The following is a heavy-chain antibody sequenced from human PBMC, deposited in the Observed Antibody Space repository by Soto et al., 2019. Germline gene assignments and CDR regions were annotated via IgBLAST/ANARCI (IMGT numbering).Heavy chain of an antibody. D-gene: IGHD2-2*01. J-gene: IGHJ3*02. CDR1: GYTFTGYH. Sequence: QVQLVQSGAEVKKPGASVKVSCKASGYTFTGYHMHWVRQAPGQGLEWMGWINPNSGDTNYAQNFQGWVTMTRDTSISTAYMELSRLRSDDTAVYYCATSGSCSSTSCYAFDIWGQGTRVTVSS. V-gene: IGHV1-2*04. CDR2: INPNSGDT. CDR3: ATSGSCSSTSCYAFDI.